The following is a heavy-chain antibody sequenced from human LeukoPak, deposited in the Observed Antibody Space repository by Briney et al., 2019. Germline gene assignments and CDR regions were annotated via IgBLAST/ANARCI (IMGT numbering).Heavy chain of an antibody. CDR1: GGSISSGGYS. CDR3: ARDMTDWWFDP. D-gene: IGHD3-9*01. Sequence: KSSETLSLTCAVSGGSISSGGYSWSRIRQPPGKGLEWIEYIYYSGSTHYNPSLKSRVTISVDTSKNQFSLKLSSVTAADTAVYYCARDMTDWWFDPWGQGTLVTVSS. CDR2: IYYSGST. J-gene: IGHJ5*02. V-gene: IGHV4-31*11.